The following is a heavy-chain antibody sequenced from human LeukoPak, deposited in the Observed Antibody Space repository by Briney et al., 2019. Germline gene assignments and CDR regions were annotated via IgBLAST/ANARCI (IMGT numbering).Heavy chain of an antibody. D-gene: IGHD3-22*01. CDR3: AKATYYYDNSGYLFYYFDY. V-gene: IGHV3-23*01. CDR1: GFTFSSYA. J-gene: IGHJ4*02. CDR2: ISGSGGST. Sequence: GSLRLSFAASGFTFSSYAMSWVRQAPGKGLEWVSAISGSGGSTYYADSVKGRFTIFRDNSKNTLYLQMNSLRAEDTAVYYCAKATYYYDNSGYLFYYFDYWGQGTLVTVSS.